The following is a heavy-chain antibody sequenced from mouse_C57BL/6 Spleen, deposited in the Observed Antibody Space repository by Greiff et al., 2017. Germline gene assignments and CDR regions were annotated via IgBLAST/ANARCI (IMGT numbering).Heavy chain of an antibody. V-gene: IGHV1-54*01. D-gene: IGHD2-4*01. J-gene: IGHJ2*01. Sequence: VQLQQSGAELVRPGTSVKVSCKASGYAFTNYLIEWVKQRPGQGLEWIGVINPGSGGTNYNEKFKGKATLTADKSSSTAYMQLSSLTSEDSAVYCCARSEITLDYWGQGTTLTVSS. CDR2: INPGSGGT. CDR1: GYAFTNYL. CDR3: ARSEITLDY.